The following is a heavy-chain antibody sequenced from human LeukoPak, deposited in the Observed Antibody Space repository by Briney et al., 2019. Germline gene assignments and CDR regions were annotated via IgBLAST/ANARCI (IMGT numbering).Heavy chain of an antibody. V-gene: IGHV3-30*18. D-gene: IGHD2-15*01. CDR1: GFTFSFYG. CDR3: AKGLAASAFDY. Sequence: PGGSLRLSCAASGFTFSFYGMHWVRQVPGKGLEWVAVISYDESDKYYADSVKGRFTISRDNSKNTLYLQMNSLSTEDTAVYYCAKGLAASAFDYWGQGTLVTVSS. J-gene: IGHJ4*02. CDR2: ISYDESDK.